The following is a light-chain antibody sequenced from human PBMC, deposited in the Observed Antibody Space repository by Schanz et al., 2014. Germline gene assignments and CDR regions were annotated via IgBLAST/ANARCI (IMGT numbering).Light chain of an antibody. CDR2: GAS. CDR1: QSVSTN. V-gene: IGKV3-15*01. J-gene: IGKJ1*01. Sequence: EIVLTQSPGTLSLSPGERATLSCRASQSVSTNLAWYQQKPGQAPRLLIYGASTRATGIPARFSGSGSGTEFTLTISSLQSEDFAVYYCQQFNKWPPTFGPGTKVEIK. CDR3: QQFNKWPPT.